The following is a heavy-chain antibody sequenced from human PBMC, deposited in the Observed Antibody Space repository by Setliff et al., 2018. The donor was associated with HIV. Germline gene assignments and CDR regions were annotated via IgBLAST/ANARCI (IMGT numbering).Heavy chain of an antibody. J-gene: IGHJ4*02. Sequence: PGESLKISCRASGYDVTRYWIGWVRQMPGQALEWIGVIYPGDSDTRYSPAFQGQVTISADKSLSTAYLQWSSLKASDTAIYYCVRRDNLVVTLTYYFDSWGQGTLVTVSS. CDR2: IYPGDSDT. D-gene: IGHD2-21*02. V-gene: IGHV5-51*01. CDR3: VRRDNLVVTLTYYFDS. CDR1: GYDVTRYW.